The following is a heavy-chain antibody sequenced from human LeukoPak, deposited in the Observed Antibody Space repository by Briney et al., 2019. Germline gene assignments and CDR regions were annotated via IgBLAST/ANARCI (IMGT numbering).Heavy chain of an antibody. V-gene: IGHV3-21*01. CDR3: ARDSYYAPPGYAFDI. CDR1: GFTFSSYS. J-gene: IGHJ3*02. Sequence: PGGSLRLSCAASGFTFSSYSMNWVRQAPGKGLEWVSSISSSSSYIYYADSVKGRFTISRDNAKNSLYLQMNSLRAEDTAVYYCARDSYYAPPGYAFDIWGQGTMVTVSS. CDR2: ISSSSSYI. D-gene: IGHD3-10*01.